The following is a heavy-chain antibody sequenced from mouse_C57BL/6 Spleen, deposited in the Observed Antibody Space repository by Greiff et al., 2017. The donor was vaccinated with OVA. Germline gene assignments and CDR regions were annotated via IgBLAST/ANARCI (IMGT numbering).Heavy chain of an antibody. CDR3: ARGGQKPYAGDY. D-gene: IGHD3-3*01. CDR1: GYTFTSYT. J-gene: IGHJ4*01. CDR2: INPSSGYT. V-gene: IGHV1-4*01. Sequence: QVQLQQSGAELARPGASVKMSCKASGYTFTSYTMHWVKQRPGQGLEWIGYINPSSGYTKYNQKFKDKATLTADKSSSTAYMQLRSLTSEDSAVYYCARGGQKPYAGDYWGQGTSVTVSS.